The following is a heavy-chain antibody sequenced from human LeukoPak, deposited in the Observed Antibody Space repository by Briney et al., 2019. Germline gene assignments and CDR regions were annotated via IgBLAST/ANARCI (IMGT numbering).Heavy chain of an antibody. CDR3: SKDLLGAYNPGTLDY. V-gene: IGHV3-23*01. Sequence: GGSLRLSCAASGFTFSSYAMSWVRQAPGKGLEWVSAISGSGGSTYYADSVKGRVTISRDNSKNTRYMQMNMLSAEDTAVYYCSKDLLGAYNPGTLDYWGQGTLVTVSS. CDR1: GFTFSSYA. D-gene: IGHD1-26*01. J-gene: IGHJ4*02. CDR2: ISGSGGST.